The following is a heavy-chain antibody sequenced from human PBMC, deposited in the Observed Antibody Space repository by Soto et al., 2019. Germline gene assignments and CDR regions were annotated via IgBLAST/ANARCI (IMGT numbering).Heavy chain of an antibody. Sequence: SETLSLTCAVYGGSFSGYYWSWIRQPPGKGLEWIGEINHSGSTNHNPSLKSRVTISVDTSKNQFSLKLSSVTAADTAVYYCVRANQYYYGSGSYQSRYYYYMDVWGKGTTVTVSS. J-gene: IGHJ6*03. CDR2: INHSGST. CDR1: GGSFSGYY. D-gene: IGHD3-10*01. CDR3: VRANQYYYGSGSYQSRYYYYMDV. V-gene: IGHV4-34*01.